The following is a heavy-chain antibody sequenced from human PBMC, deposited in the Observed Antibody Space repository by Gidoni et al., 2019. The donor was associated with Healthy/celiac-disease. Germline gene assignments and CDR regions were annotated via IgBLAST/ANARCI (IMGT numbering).Heavy chain of an antibody. V-gene: IGHV4-38-2*01. D-gene: IGHD1-26*01. CDR2: IYHNGST. J-gene: IGHJ4*02. Sequence: QVQLQESGPGLVKPSATLSLTCAVSGYSISSGYYWGWIRQPPGKGLEWIGSIYHNGSTYYNPSLKSRVTISVDTSKNQFSLKLSSVTAADTAVYYCASEVGATGAFDYWGQGTLVTVSS. CDR1: GYSISSGYY. CDR3: ASEVGATGAFDY.